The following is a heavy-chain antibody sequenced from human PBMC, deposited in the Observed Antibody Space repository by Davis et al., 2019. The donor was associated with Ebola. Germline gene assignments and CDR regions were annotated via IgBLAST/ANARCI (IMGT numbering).Heavy chain of an antibody. CDR3: ARKGYCSSTSCYYYYYHGMDV. CDR1: GGTFSSYA. Sequence: SVKVSCKASGGTFSSYAISWVRQAPGQGLEWMGGIIPIFGTANYAQKFQGRVTITADESTSTAYMELSSLRSEDTAVYYCARKGYCSSTSCYYYYYHGMDVWGQGTTVTVSS. V-gene: IGHV1-69*13. D-gene: IGHD2-2*01. CDR2: IIPIFGTA. J-gene: IGHJ6*02.